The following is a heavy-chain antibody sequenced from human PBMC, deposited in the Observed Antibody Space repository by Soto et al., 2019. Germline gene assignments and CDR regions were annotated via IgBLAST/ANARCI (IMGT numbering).Heavy chain of an antibody. D-gene: IGHD3-22*01. CDR1: GFTVSSNY. CDR2: IYSGGST. V-gene: IGHV3-53*01. Sequence: GSLRLSCAASGFTVSSNYMSWVRQAPGKGLEWVSVIYSGGSTYYADSVKGRFTISRDNSKNTLYLQMNSLRAEDTAVYYCARGTYYYDSSGYYPYYFDYWGQGTLVPVS. CDR3: ARGTYYYDSSGYYPYYFDY. J-gene: IGHJ4*02.